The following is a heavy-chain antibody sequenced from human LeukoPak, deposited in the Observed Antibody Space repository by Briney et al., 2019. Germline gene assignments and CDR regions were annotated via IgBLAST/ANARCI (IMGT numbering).Heavy chain of an antibody. J-gene: IGHJ6*04. V-gene: IGHV3-48*03. CDR3: AQRSGSEYYYYGMDV. Sequence: PGGSLRLSCAASGFTFSSYEMNWVRQAPGKGLEWVSYISSSGSTIYYADSAKGRFTISRDNAKNSLYLQMNSLRAEDTAVYYCAQRSGSEYYYYGMDVWGKGTTVTVSS. CDR2: ISSSGSTI. CDR1: GFTFSSYE. D-gene: IGHD1-14*01.